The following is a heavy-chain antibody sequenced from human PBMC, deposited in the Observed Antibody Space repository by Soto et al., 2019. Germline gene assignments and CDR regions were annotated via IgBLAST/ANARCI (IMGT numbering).Heavy chain of an antibody. CDR2: LNHSGST. D-gene: IGHD3-3*01. V-gene: IGHV4-34*01. CDR1: GGSFSGYY. CDR3: ARATYYDFWSGHRSPYYYYYMDV. Sequence: QVQLQQWGAGLLKPSETLSLTCAVYGGSFSGYYWSWIRQPPGKGLEWIGELNHSGSTNYNPSLKSRVTISVDTSKNQFSLKLSSVTAADTAVYYCARATYYDFWSGHRSPYYYYYMDVWGKGTTVTVSS. J-gene: IGHJ6*03.